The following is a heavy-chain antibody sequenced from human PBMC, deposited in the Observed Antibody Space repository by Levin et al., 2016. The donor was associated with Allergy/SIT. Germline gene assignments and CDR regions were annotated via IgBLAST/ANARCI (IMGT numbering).Heavy chain of an antibody. D-gene: IGHD3-22*01. J-gene: IGHJ4*02. CDR2: IYYSGST. CDR3: ARLVVVKLEIDY. Sequence: WIRQPPGKGLEWIGYIYYSGSTYYNPSLKSRVTISVDTSKNQFSLKLSSVTAADTAVYYCARLVVVKLEIDYWGQGTLVTVSS. V-gene: IGHV4-31*02.